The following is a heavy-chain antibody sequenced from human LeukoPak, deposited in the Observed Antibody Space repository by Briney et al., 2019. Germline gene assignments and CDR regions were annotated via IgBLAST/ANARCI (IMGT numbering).Heavy chain of an antibody. D-gene: IGHD6-25*01. Sequence: SQTLSLTCALSGDSFSSGSSSWNWFRQSPSRGLEWLGRTYFSSGWHNDYAASLKSRITISPDTSKNQGSLQLNSVTPEDTAVYYCTRRQWSGYEGYFDYWGQGTLVTVSS. CDR3: TRRQWSGYEGYFDY. V-gene: IGHV6-1*01. CDR1: GDSFSSGSSS. J-gene: IGHJ4*02. CDR2: TYFSSGWHN.